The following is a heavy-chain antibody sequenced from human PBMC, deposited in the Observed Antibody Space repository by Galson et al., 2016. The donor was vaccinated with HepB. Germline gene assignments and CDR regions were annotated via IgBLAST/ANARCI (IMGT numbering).Heavy chain of an antibody. CDR1: GGTFSSYA. V-gene: IGHV1-69*13. Sequence: SVKVSCKASGGTFSSYAISWVRQAPGQGLEWMGGIIPIFATAKYAQKFQGRVTITADESTSTAYVELISLRSEDTAVYYCARHLIAARGSYYYYGMDVWGQGTTVTVSS. CDR3: ARHLIAARGSYYYYGMDV. D-gene: IGHD6-6*01. CDR2: IIPIFATA. J-gene: IGHJ6*02.